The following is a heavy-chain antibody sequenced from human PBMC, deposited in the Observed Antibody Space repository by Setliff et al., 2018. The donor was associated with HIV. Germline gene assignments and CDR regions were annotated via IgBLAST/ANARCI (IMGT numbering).Heavy chain of an antibody. CDR3: ARTKADGYNGVFDS. J-gene: IGHJ4*02. V-gene: IGHV4-38-2*01. D-gene: IGHD5-12*01. Sequence: PSETLSLTCAVSGYSISSGYYWGWIRQPPGKGLEWIGSIYHSGSTYYNPSLKSRVTISVDTSKNRFSLRLTSVTAADTAVYYSARTKADGYNGVFDSWGQGTLVTVS. CDR2: IYHSGST. CDR1: GYSISSGYY.